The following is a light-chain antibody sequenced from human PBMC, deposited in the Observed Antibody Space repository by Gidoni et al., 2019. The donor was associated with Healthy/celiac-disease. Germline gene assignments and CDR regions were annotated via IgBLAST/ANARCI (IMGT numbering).Light chain of an antibody. Sequence: IQMTQSPSSLSASVGDRVIITCRESKSISSDLNWYQQNQGKAPKLLIYVASCLQRGVQSRFSGSGSGTDFTLTISRMQPEDFATYYWRHSYSTPLTFGGXTKLEIK. J-gene: IGKJ4*01. CDR1: KSISSD. V-gene: IGKV1-39*01. CDR3: RHSYSTPLT. CDR2: VAS.